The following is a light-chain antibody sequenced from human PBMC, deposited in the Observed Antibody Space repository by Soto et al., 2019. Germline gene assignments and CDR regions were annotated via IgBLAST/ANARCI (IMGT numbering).Light chain of an antibody. J-gene: IGKJ4*01. Sequence: DIQMTPSACTLSASVRDGVTITGGASQSITTYLNWYRQKPGKAPKLLIYAASSLQSGVPSRFSGSGSETEFTLRVSSLQPEDFATYLCQLLYSARLSSGGGTKLDIK. CDR1: QSITTY. CDR2: AAS. CDR3: QLLYSARLS. V-gene: IGKV1-39*01.